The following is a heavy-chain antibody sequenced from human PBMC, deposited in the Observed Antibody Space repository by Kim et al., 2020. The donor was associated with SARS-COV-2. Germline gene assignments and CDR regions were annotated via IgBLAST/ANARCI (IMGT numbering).Heavy chain of an antibody. D-gene: IGHD3-22*01. CDR3: ARGGSGLFKSHRKFGY. V-gene: IGHV4-34*01. Sequence: SETLSLTCAVYGGSFSGYYWSWIRQPPGKGLEWIGEINHSGSTNYNPSLKSRVTISVDTSKNQFSLKLSSVTAADTAVYYCARGGSGLFKSHRKFGYWGQGTLVTVSS. J-gene: IGHJ4*02. CDR1: GGSFSGYY. CDR2: INHSGST.